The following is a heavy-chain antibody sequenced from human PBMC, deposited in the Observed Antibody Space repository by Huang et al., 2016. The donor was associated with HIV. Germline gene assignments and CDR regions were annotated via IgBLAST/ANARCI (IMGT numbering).Heavy chain of an antibody. CDR1: GGSFRFCG. CDR2: ILTMLWRD. CDR3: ASGASYEIWTPYYSGWHYSMDV. D-gene: IGHD3-9*01. V-gene: IGHV1-69*13. J-gene: IGHJ6*03. Sequence: QVHLVQSGAEVKKHGSSVRVSCTASGGSFRFCGMSWVRQAPGQGLEWLGGILTMLWRDNVAKKWSERVTSTARESTTTVYMDRTSLRPEDTAFYYCASGASYEIWTPYYSGWHYSMDVWGEGTTVTVSS.